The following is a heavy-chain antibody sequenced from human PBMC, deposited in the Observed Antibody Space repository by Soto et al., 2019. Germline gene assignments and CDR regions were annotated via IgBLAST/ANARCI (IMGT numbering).Heavy chain of an antibody. CDR2: ISIGGDKT. V-gene: IGHV3-23*01. D-gene: IGHD5-18*01. Sequence: VQLLESGGDLVQPGGSLRLSCAASGFRFSSYSFTWVGQAPGKGLEWVAGISIGGDKTWHADSVKGRFTISRDNSKNTVYLQMKSLRVDDTAVYYCAKWDGYGAHWGQGTLVTVSS. CDR3: AKWDGYGAH. J-gene: IGHJ4*02. CDR1: GFRFSSYS.